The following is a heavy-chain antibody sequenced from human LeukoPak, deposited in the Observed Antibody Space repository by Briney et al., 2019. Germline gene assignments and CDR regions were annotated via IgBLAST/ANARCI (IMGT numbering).Heavy chain of an antibody. CDR3: ARELGASGYYHRYIYYFDY. J-gene: IGHJ4*02. CDR1: GYTFTGYY. Sequence: GASVKVSCKASGYTFTGYYMHWVRQAPGQGLEWMGRIIPILGIANYAQKFQGRVTITADKSTSTAYMELSSLRSEDTAVYYCARELGASGYYHRYIYYFDYWGQGTLVTVSS. V-gene: IGHV1-69*04. CDR2: IIPILGIA. D-gene: IGHD3-3*01.